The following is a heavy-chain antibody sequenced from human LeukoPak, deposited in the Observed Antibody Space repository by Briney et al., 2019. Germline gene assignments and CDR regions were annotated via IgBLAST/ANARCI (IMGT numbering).Heavy chain of an antibody. D-gene: IGHD3-10*01. CDR2: INAGNGNT. CDR3: ARDLWFGEFYYDY. Sequence: ASVKVSCKASGYTFTSYGISWVRQAPGQGLEWMGWINAGNGNTKYSQEFQGRVTITRDTSASTAYMELSSLGSEDMAVYYCARDLWFGEFYYDYWGQGTLVTVSS. V-gene: IGHV1-3*03. J-gene: IGHJ4*02. CDR1: GYTFTSYG.